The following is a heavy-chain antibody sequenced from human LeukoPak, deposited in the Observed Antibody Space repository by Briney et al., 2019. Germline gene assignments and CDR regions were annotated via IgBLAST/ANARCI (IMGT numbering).Heavy chain of an antibody. V-gene: IGHV1-3*03. D-gene: IGHD2-8*01. CDR3: VRGVPGVYFYYYMDV. CDR2: IYGDNGDT. J-gene: IGHJ6*03. CDR1: GYSFTSYA. Sequence: ASVKVSCKASGYSFTSYAMNWVRQAPGQRLEWMGWIYGDNGDTKYSQEFQGRVTITRETSASTAYMELSSLRSEDMAVYYCVRGVPGVYFYYYMDVWGKGTTVTVSS.